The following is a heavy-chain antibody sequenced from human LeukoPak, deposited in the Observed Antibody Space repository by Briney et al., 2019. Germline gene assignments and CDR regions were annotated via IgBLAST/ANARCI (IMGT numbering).Heavy chain of an antibody. CDR2: VHYSGST. D-gene: IGHD3-9*01. CDR3: ATGQSIRYFDY. V-gene: IGHV4-59*12. CDR1: GVSIFSSY. Sequence: SETLSLTCTVSGVSIFSSYWNWVRQPPGKGLEWIGYVHYSGSTNYNPSLKSRVTISVDTSKSQFSLKLSSATAADTAVYYCATGQSIRYFDYWGQGTLLTVSS. J-gene: IGHJ4*02.